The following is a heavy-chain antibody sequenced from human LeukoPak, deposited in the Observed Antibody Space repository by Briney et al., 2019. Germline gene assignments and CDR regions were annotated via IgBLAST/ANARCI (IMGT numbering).Heavy chain of an antibody. D-gene: IGHD6-13*01. CDR3: ARPSSSWYDNFDY. CDR2: IYPGDSDT. V-gene: IGHV5-51*01. CDR1: GYSFTNYW. Sequence: GESLRISCKGSGYSFTNYWIGWVRQMPGKGLEWMGVIYPGDSDTRYSPSFQGQVTISADKSISTAYLQWSSLKASDTALYYCARPSSSWYDNFDYWGQGTLVTVSS. J-gene: IGHJ4*02.